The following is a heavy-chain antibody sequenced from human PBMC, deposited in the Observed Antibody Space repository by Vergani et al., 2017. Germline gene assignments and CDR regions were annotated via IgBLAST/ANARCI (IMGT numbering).Heavy chain of an antibody. V-gene: IGHV4-59*05. J-gene: IGHJ5*02. CDR3: AIYIRYSSNWFDP. CDR2: IYYSGST. D-gene: IGHD6-13*01. Sequence: QVQLQESGPGLVKPSETLSLTCTVSGGSISSYYWSWIRQPPGKGLEWIGSIYYSGSTYYNPSLKSRVTISVDTSKNQFSLKLSSVTAADTAVYYCAIYIRYSSNWFDPWGQGTLVTVSS. CDR1: GGSISSYY.